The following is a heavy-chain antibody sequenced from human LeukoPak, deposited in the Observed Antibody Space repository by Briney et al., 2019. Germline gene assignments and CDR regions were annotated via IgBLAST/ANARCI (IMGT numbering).Heavy chain of an antibody. Sequence: GASVKVSCKASVYTFTSYAMNWVRQAPGQGLEWMGWINTNTGNPTYAQGFTGRVVFSLDISVSTAYLQISRLKAEDTAVYYCARNGDTPLVYYDYWGQGTLVTVSS. CDR1: VYTFTSYA. CDR2: INTNTGNP. D-gene: IGHD5-18*01. CDR3: ARNGDTPLVYYDY. J-gene: IGHJ4*02. V-gene: IGHV7-4-1*02.